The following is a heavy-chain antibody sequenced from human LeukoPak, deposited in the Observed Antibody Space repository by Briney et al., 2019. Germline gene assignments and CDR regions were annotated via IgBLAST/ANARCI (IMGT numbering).Heavy chain of an antibody. CDR2: IYSDGST. V-gene: IGHV3-53*01. D-gene: IGHD3-3*01. Sequence: GGSLRLSCAASGFTVSSNYMSWVRQAPGKKLEWVSDIYSDGSTFYADSVKGRFTISRDNSKNTLYLQMNSLRAEDTAVYHCARYDFILISYFDLWGRGTLVTVSS. CDR1: GFTVSSNY. J-gene: IGHJ2*01. CDR3: ARYDFILISYFDL.